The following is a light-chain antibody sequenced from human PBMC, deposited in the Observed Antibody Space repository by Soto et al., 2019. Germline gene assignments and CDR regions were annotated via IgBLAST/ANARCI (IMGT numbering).Light chain of an antibody. CDR3: ISYAGSNKPA. J-gene: IGLJ2*01. CDR1: SSDVGGYNY. V-gene: IGLV2-8*01. CDR2: DVN. Sequence: QSVLTQPPSASGSPGQSVAISCSGTSSDVGGYNYVSWYQQHPGKAPKLMIHDVNKRPSGVPDRFSGSKSGNTASLTVSGLQAADEADYYCISYAGSNKPAFGGGTKLTVL.